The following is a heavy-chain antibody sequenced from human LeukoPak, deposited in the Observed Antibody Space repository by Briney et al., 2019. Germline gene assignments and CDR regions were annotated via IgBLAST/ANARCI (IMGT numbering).Heavy chain of an antibody. V-gene: IGHV1-18*01. CDR3: ARDVIASRLLEWLLLDY. J-gene: IGHJ4*02. Sequence: ASVKVSCKASGYTFTSYGISWVRQAPGQGLEWMGWISAYNGNTNYAQKLQGRVTMTTDTSTSTAYMELRSLRSDDTAVYYCARDVIASRLLEWLLLDYWGQGTLVTVSS. D-gene: IGHD3-3*01. CDR2: ISAYNGNT. CDR1: GYTFTSYG.